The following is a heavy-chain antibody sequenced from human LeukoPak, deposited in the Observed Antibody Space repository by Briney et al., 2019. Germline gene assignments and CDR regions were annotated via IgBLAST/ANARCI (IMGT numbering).Heavy chain of an antibody. D-gene: IGHD2-2*01. CDR2: IYYSGST. J-gene: IGHJ3*02. Sequence: PSETLSLTCTVSGGSISSYYWSWIRQPPGKGLEWIGYIYYSGSTNYNPSLKSRVTISVDTSKNQFSLKLSSVTAADTAVYYCARAHGVVDPFSPFDIWGQGTVVTVSS. CDR1: GGSISSYY. CDR3: ARAHGVVDPFSPFDI. V-gene: IGHV4-59*01.